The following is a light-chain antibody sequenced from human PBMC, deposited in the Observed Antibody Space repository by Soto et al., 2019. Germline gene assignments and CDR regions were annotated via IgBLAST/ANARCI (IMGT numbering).Light chain of an antibody. J-gene: IGLJ2*01. CDR3: QSYDSSLSASV. CDR1: SSNIGAGHD. Sequence: QSVLTQPPSVSGAPGRRVTISCTGSSSNIGAGHDVHWYQHLPGTAPKLLIYVYSNRPSGVPDRFSGSKSGTSASLAITGLQAEDEADYYCQSYDSSLSASVFGGGTKLTVL. V-gene: IGLV1-40*01. CDR2: VYS.